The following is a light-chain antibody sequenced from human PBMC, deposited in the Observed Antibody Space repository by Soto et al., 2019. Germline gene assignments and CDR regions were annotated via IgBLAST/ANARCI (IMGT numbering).Light chain of an antibody. V-gene: IGKV1-5*01. CDR3: HNYNSYTYT. Sequence: DIQMTQSPSALAASVGDRVTITCRASESISTWLAWHQQKPGKAPNLLIYDASTLGSGVPSRFSGTGSGTEFTLTPSSLRRDDFATFYCHNYNSYTYTFGGGTAVEIK. CDR1: ESISTW. J-gene: IGKJ4*01. CDR2: DAS.